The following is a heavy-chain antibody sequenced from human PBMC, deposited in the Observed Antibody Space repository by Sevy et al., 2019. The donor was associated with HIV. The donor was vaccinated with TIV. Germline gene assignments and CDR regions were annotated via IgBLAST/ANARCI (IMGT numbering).Heavy chain of an antibody. D-gene: IGHD3-22*01. Sequence: GGSLRLSCAASGFTFSSYAMSWVRQAPGKGLEWVSAISGSGGSTYYADSVKGRFTISRDNSKNTLYLQMNSLRAEDTAVYYCAKSGLYYYDSSGYYYCFDYWGQGTLVTVSS. CDR1: GFTFSSYA. J-gene: IGHJ4*02. CDR3: AKSGLYYYDSSGYYYCFDY. CDR2: ISGSGGST. V-gene: IGHV3-23*01.